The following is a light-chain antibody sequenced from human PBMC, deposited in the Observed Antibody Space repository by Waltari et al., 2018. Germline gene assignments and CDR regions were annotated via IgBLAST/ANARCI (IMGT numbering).Light chain of an antibody. J-gene: IGKJ2*03. Sequence: ILTLSPATLPLSPGESVPASCRASHSVSTYLAWYQQKPGPAPGLLIYGTSLRATGIPDRFSGRGSGTEFTLTITSLEPEDFAVYYCQKYDSSPYSFGQGTKVEMK. CDR1: HSVSTY. V-gene: IGKV3-20*01. CDR3: QKYDSSPYS. CDR2: GTS.